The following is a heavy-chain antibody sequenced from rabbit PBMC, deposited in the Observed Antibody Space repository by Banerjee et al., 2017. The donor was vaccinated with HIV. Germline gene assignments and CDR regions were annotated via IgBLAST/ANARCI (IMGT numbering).Heavy chain of an antibody. CDR1: GFTISSSYW. D-gene: IGHD6-1*01. V-gene: IGHV1S45*01. Sequence: QQQLEESGGGLVQPGGSLTLSCTASGFTISSSYWMSWVRQAPGKGLEWIACIDTGSSGRTYYASWAKGRFTISKTSSTTVTLQLTSLTAADTATYFCARGTNSAYDRFDLWGPGTLVTVS. CDR2: IDTGSSGRT. J-gene: IGHJ4*01. CDR3: ARGTNSAYDRFDL.